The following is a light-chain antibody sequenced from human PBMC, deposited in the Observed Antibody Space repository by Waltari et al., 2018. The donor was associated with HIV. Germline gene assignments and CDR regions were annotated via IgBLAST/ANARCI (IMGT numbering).Light chain of an antibody. CDR2: GLH. CDR3: AAWDDSLGGPV. V-gene: IGLV1-47*02. Sequence: QSVLTQPPSASGTPGQRVTISCSGSTSNIGSNYVHWYQHLPGTVPKLLIDGLHGRPAGLYDLLSGSNPGHSAVLAIMGLRSEDEGDYSCAAWDDSLGGPVFGGGTQLTVL. CDR1: TSNIGSNY. J-gene: IGLJ7*01.